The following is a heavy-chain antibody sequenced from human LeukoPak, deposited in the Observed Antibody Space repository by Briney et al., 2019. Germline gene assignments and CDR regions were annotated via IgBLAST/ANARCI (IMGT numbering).Heavy chain of an antibody. CDR3: ATDLGGGSYYSRFDY. V-gene: IGHV1-2*02. J-gene: IGHJ4*02. CDR1: GYTFTGYY. D-gene: IGHD1-26*01. CDR2: INPNSGGT. Sequence: GASVKVSCKASGYTFTGYYMHWVRQAPGQGLEWMGWINPNSGGTNYAQKFQGRVTMTRDTSTSTVYIELSSLRSEDTAVYYCATDLGGGSYYSRFDYWGQGTLVTVSS.